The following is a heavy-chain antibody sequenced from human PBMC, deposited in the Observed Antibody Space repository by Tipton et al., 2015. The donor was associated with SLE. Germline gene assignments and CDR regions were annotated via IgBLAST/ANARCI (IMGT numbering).Heavy chain of an antibody. CDR2: IYYSGST. Sequence: TLSLTCTVSGGSISSGDYYWSWIRQPPGKGLEWIGYIYYSGSTNYNPSLKSRVTISVDTSKNQFSLKLSSVTAADTAVYYCASGGFGEPFNAEDYWGQGTLVTVSS. V-gene: IGHV4-61*08. D-gene: IGHD3-10*01. CDR3: ASGGFGEPFNAEDY. CDR1: GGSISSGDYY. J-gene: IGHJ4*02.